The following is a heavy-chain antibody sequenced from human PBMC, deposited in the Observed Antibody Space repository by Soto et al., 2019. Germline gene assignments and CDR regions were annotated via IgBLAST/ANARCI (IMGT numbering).Heavy chain of an antibody. V-gene: IGHV1-69*13. D-gene: IGHD1-20*01. CDR3: ASGPLVYNNWFDP. J-gene: IGHJ5*02. CDR1: GGTFSSSA. Sequence: SVKVSCKASGGTFSSSAISWVRQAPGQGLEWMGGIIPIFGTANYAQKFQGRVTITADESTSTAYMELSSLRSEDTAVYYCASGPLVYNNWFDPWGQGTLVTVSS. CDR2: IIPIFGTA.